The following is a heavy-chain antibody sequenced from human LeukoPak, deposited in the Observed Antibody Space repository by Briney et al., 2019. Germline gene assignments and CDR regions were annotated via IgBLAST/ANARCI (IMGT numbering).Heavy chain of an antibody. CDR1: GFTFSSYA. CDR3: ASGGHYDFGRTLDY. J-gene: IGHJ4*02. V-gene: IGHV3-30-3*01. CDR2: ISYDGSNK. Sequence: PGRSLRLSCAASGFTFSSYAMHWVRQAPGKGLEWVAVISYDGSNKYYADSVKGRFTISRDNSKNTLYLQMNSLRAEDTAVYYCASGGHYDFGRTLDYWGQGTLVTVSS. D-gene: IGHD3-3*01.